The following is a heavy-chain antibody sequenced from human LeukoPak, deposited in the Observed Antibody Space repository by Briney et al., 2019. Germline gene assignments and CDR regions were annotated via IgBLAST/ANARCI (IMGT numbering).Heavy chain of an antibody. CDR2: INHGGST. Sequence: SETLSLTCTVSGGSISSYYWSWTRQPPGKGLEWIGEINHGGSTNYNPSLKSRVTISVDTSRNQFSLKLSSVTAADTAVYYCASQPGFLYFDYWGQGTLVTVSS. D-gene: IGHD1-1*01. J-gene: IGHJ4*02. CDR3: ASQPGFLYFDY. CDR1: GGSISSYY. V-gene: IGHV4-34*01.